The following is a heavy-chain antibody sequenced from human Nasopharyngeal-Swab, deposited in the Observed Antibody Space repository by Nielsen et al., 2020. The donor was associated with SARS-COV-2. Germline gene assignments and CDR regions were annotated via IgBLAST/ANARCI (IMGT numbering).Heavy chain of an antibody. CDR3: ARDQGSSWYTYYYYYGMDV. D-gene: IGHD6-13*01. V-gene: IGHV3-30-3*01. J-gene: IGHJ6*02. CDR2: ISYDGSKK. Sequence: GGSLRLSCAASGFTFSSYAMHWVRQAPGKGLEWVAVISYDGSKKYYADSVKGRFTISRDNSKNTLYLQMNSRRAEDTAVYYCARDQGSSWYTYYYYYGMDVWGQGTTVTVSS. CDR1: GFTFSSYA.